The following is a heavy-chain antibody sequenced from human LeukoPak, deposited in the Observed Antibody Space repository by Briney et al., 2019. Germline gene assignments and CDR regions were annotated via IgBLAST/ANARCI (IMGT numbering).Heavy chain of an antibody. D-gene: IGHD6-19*01. J-gene: IGHJ4*02. CDR3: ARDRSSGWLVLDY. CDR2: INPNSGGT. CDR1: GYTFTGYY. V-gene: IGHV1-2*02. Sequence: ASVKVSCKASGYTFTGYYMHWVRQAPGQGLEWMGWINPNSGGTNYAQKFQGRVTMTRDTSISTAYMELSRLRSDDTAVYYCARDRSSGWLVLDYWGQGTLVTVSS.